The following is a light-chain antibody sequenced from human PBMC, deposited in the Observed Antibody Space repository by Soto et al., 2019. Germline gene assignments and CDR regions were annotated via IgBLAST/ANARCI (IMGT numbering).Light chain of an antibody. V-gene: IGKV1-5*01. Sequence: DIQMTQSPSTLSASVGDRVTITCRASQSINSWLAWYQQKPGKAPKLLIYDASSLESEVPSRFSGSGSGTEFTLTISSLQPDDFATYYCQQYNSLWTFGQGTKVEIK. J-gene: IGKJ1*01. CDR1: QSINSW. CDR3: QQYNSLWT. CDR2: DAS.